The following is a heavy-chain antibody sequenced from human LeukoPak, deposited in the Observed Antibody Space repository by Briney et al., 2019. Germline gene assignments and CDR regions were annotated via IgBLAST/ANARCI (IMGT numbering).Heavy chain of an antibody. CDR1: GYSFTSYD. V-gene: IGHV1-8*01. CDR3: ARAGKQWLAVFDY. J-gene: IGHJ4*02. Sequence: ASVKFSCKASGYSFTSYDINWVRQATGQGLEWMGWMNPNSGNTGYAQKFQGRVTMTRNTSISTAYMELSSLRSEDTAVYYCARAGKQWLAVFDYWGQGTLVTVSS. CDR2: MNPNSGNT. D-gene: IGHD6-19*01.